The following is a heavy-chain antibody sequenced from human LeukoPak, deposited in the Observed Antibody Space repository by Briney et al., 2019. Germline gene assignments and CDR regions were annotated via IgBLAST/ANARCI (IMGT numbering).Heavy chain of an antibody. D-gene: IGHD3-10*01. V-gene: IGHV4-38-2*02. CDR2: IYHSGST. CDR3: ARVDGSGPFYYYGMDV. Sequence: SETLSLTCTVSGYSISSGYYWGWIRQPPGKGLEWIGSIYHSGSTYYNPSLKSRVTISVDTSKNQFSLKLSSVTAADTAVYYCARVDGSGPFYYYGMDVWGQGTTVTVSS. J-gene: IGHJ6*02. CDR1: GYSISSGYY.